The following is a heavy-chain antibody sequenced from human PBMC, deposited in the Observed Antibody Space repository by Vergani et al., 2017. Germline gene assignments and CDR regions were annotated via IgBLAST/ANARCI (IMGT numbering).Heavy chain of an antibody. D-gene: IGHD6-19*01. CDR1: GFTFSSYS. Sequence: EVQLVESGGGLVQPGGSLRLSCAASGFTFSSYSMNWVRQAPGKGLEWVSYISSSSSTIYYADSVKGRFTISRDNAKNSLYLQMNSLRAEDTAVYYCARGEKHWLVGVWSFDYWGQGTLVTVSS. J-gene: IGHJ4*02. V-gene: IGHV3-48*04. CDR2: ISSSSSTI. CDR3: ARGEKHWLVGVWSFDY.